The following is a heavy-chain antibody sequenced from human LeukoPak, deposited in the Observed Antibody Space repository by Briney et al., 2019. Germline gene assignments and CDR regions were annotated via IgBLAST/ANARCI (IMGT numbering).Heavy chain of an antibody. Sequence: GGSLRLSCAASGFTVSSNYMSWVRQAPGKGLEWVSIIYSGGSTFYADSVKGRFTISRDNSKNTLYLQMNSLRAEDTAVYYCAKSGLNRFDYWGQGTLVTVSS. CDR1: GFTVSSNY. V-gene: IGHV3-53*01. CDR3: AKSGLNRFDY. J-gene: IGHJ4*02. D-gene: IGHD2-15*01. CDR2: IYSGGST.